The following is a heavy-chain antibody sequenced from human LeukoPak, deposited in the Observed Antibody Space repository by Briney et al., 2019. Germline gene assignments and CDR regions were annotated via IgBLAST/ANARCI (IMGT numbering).Heavy chain of an antibody. CDR3: AREAGFRSPWYWVY. CDR2: ISAHNGDT. D-gene: IGHD6-19*01. Sequence: PKRGRKRVVGISAHNGDTNYAQNLQDRLTMSTDTSTSTAHLELRNLRSEDTAIYCCAREAGFRSPWYWVYWGEGTLVTVSS. J-gene: IGHJ4*02. V-gene: IGHV1-18*01.